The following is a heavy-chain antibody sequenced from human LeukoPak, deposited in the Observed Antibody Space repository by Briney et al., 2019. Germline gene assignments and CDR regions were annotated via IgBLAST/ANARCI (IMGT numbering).Heavy chain of an antibody. D-gene: IGHD6-6*01. Sequence: GRSLRLSCAASGFTFSSYGMHWVRQAPGKGLEWVAVISFDASNKYYADSVKGRFTISRDNSKNTLYLQMNSLRTEDTAVYYCARAPHGSSSSVVAPWGQGTLVTVSS. J-gene: IGHJ5*02. CDR2: ISFDASNK. CDR3: ARAPHGSSSSVVAP. V-gene: IGHV3-30*03. CDR1: GFTFSSYG.